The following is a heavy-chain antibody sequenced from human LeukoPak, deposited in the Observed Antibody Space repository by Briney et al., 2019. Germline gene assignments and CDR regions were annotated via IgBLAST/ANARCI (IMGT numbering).Heavy chain of an antibody. Sequence: GGSLRLSCAASGSTFSSYAMSWVRQAPGKGLEWVSAISGSGGSTYYADSVKGRFTISRDNSKNTLYLQMNSLRAEDTAVYYCANSRHYDVISDYWGQGTLVTVSS. CDR2: ISGSGGST. CDR1: GSTFSSYA. CDR3: ANSRHYDVISDY. J-gene: IGHJ4*02. V-gene: IGHV3-23*01. D-gene: IGHD3-22*01.